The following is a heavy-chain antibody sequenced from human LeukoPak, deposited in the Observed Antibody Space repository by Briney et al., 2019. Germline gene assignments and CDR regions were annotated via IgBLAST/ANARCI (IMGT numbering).Heavy chain of an antibody. D-gene: IGHD1-26*01. J-gene: IGHJ4*02. CDR3: ARGRSGSYLGGFDY. Sequence: EASVKVSCKASGGTFSSYAISWVRQAPGQGLEWMGGIIPIFGTANYAQKFQGRVTITTDESTSTAYMELSSLRSEDTAVYYCARGRSGSYLGGFDYWGQGTLVTVSS. V-gene: IGHV1-69*05. CDR2: IIPIFGTA. CDR1: GGTFSSYA.